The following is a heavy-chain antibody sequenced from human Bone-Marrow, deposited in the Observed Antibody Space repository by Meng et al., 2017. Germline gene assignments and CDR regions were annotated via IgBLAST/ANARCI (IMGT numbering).Heavy chain of an antibody. CDR2: ISYDGRYK. CDR1: GFTFSNYA. Sequence: GESLKISCAASGFTFSNYAMHWVRQAPGKGLERVSLISYDGRYKYYADSVKGRFTISRDNSKNTLYLQMNSLRAEDTAVYYCARLTKYDSKSGNWFDPWGQGTLVIVSS. D-gene: IGHD3-22*01. CDR3: ARLTKYDSKSGNWFDP. J-gene: IGHJ5*02. V-gene: IGHV3-30*04.